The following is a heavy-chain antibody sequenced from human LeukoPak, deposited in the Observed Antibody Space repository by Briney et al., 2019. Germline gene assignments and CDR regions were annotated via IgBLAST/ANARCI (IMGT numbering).Heavy chain of an antibody. Sequence: SETLSLTCTVSGGSFSSNPFYWGWIRQPPRKGLEWIGNIYYSGKTYYSPSLKSRVTISVDTSKNQFSLRLTSVTAADTAECYCASFTYGENYFDSWGQGIPVTVSS. J-gene: IGHJ4*02. CDR2: IYYSGKT. D-gene: IGHD4/OR15-4a*01. CDR3: ASFTYGENYFDS. CDR1: GGSFSSNPFY. V-gene: IGHV4-39*07.